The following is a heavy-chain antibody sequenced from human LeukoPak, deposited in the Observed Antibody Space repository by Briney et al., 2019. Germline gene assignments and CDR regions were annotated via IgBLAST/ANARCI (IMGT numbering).Heavy chain of an antibody. J-gene: IGHJ4*02. D-gene: IGHD1-7*01. Sequence: PGGSLRLSCAASGFTFSSYGMHWVRQAPGKGLEWVAFIRYDGSNKYYADSVKGRFTISRDNSKNTLYLQMNSLRAEDTAVYYCAKGPRTTSIRGSYYFDYWGQGTLVTVSS. CDR1: GFTFSSYG. V-gene: IGHV3-30*02. CDR3: AKGPRTTSIRGSYYFDY. CDR2: IRYDGSNK.